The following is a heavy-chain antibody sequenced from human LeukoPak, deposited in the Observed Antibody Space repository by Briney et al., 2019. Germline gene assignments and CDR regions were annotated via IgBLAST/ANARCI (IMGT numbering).Heavy chain of an antibody. CDR3: ARSYDYVWGSYRYPFDY. V-gene: IGHV4-34*01. CDR2: INHSGST. CDR1: GGSFSGYY. J-gene: IGHJ4*02. Sequence: SETLSLTCAVYGGSFSGYYWSWIRQPPGKGLEWIGEINHSGSTSYNPSLKSRVTISLDTSKKQLSLKLSSVTAADTAVYYCARSYDYVWGSYRYPFDYWGQGTLVHVSS. D-gene: IGHD3-16*02.